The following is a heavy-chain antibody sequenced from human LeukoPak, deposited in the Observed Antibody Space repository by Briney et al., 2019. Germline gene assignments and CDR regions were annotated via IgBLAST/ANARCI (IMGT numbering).Heavy chain of an antibody. J-gene: IGHJ4*02. V-gene: IGHV3-23*01. D-gene: IGHD2-15*01. CDR2: ISGSGGST. CDR3: AKSHRHIVVVVAATHYYFDY. Sequence: GGSLRLSCAASGFTFSSYAMSWVRQAPGKGLEWVSAISGSGGSTYYADSVKGRFTISRDNSKNTLCLQMNSLRAEDTAVYYCAKSHRHIVVVVAATHYYFDYWGQGTLVTVSS. CDR1: GFTFSSYA.